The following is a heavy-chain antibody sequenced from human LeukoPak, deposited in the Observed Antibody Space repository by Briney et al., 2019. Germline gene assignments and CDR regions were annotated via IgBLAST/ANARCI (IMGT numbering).Heavy chain of an antibody. D-gene: IGHD3-22*01. CDR1: GGTFSSYA. CDR3: ARAVPEDYYDSSGYYNGAFDI. V-gene: IGHV1-69*05. Sequence: SVKVSCKASGGTFSSYAISWVRQAPGQGLEWMGRIIPIFGTANYAQKFQGRVTITTDESTSTAYMELSSLRSEDTAVYYCARAVPEDYYDSSGYYNGAFDIWGQGTMVTVSS. J-gene: IGHJ3*02. CDR2: IIPIFGTA.